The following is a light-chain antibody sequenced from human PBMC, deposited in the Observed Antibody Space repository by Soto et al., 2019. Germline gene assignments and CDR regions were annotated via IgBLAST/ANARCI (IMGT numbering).Light chain of an antibody. CDR1: SSDVGGYDY. Sequence: QSALTQPASVSGSPGQSVTISCTGASSDVGGYDYVSWYQQHPGKAPKLILFEVNNRPSGVSNHFSGSKSGNTASLIISGLQADNEADYYFSSYSTTSTLVFGSGTKVTVL. J-gene: IGLJ1*01. CDR2: EVN. CDR3: SSYSTTSTLV. V-gene: IGLV2-14*01.